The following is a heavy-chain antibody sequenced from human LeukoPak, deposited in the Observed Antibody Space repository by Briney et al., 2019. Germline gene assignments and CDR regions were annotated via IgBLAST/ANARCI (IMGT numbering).Heavy chain of an antibody. CDR1: GYALTDYF. V-gene: IGHV1-2*02. Sequence: ASVKVSCKASGYALTDYFMHWVRQAPGQGLEWMGWINSADTDYVQKFQGRVTMTRDTSISTAYMDLSRLGSDDTAVYYCARGGLGGAFDIWGQGTRVTVSS. CDR3: ARGGLGGAFDI. J-gene: IGHJ3*02. CDR2: INSADT.